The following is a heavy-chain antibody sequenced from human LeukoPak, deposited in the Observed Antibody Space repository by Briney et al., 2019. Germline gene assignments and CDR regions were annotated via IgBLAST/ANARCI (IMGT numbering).Heavy chain of an antibody. Sequence: PGGSLRLSCAASGFTFTNYAMHWVRQAPGKGLEWLAVISYDGSNKYYADSVKGRFTISRDNSKNTLYLRMDSLSVEDTAVYYCAREEAAPFDYWGQGTLLTGSS. V-gene: IGHV3-30-3*01. CDR3: AREEAAPFDY. J-gene: IGHJ4*02. CDR2: ISYDGSNK. CDR1: GFTFTNYA. D-gene: IGHD6-13*01.